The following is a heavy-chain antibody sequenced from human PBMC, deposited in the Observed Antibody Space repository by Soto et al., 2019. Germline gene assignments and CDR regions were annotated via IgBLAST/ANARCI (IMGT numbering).Heavy chain of an antibody. CDR3: ARTADCSITTCSFPTRFHMRGYYYYYGMDV. CDR2: ISAYNGNT. D-gene: IGHD2-2*01. CDR1: GYTFSNYG. V-gene: IGHV1-18*01. Sequence: QVRLVQSAAEVKKPGASVWVSCKASGYTFSNYGITWVRQAPGQGLEWMGWISAYNGNTHFAQKFQGRVTMTTDTPTTTAFMELRSLRSDDTAVYYCARTADCSITTCSFPTRFHMRGYYYYYGMDVWGPGTTVTVSS. J-gene: IGHJ6*02.